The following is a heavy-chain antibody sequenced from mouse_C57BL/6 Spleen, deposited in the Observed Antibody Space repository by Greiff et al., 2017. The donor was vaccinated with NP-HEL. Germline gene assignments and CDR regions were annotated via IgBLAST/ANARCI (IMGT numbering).Heavy chain of an antibody. CDR2: IDPSDSYT. V-gene: IGHV1-69*01. CDR1: GYTFTSYW. Sequence: QVQLQQPGAELVMPGASVKLSCKASGYTFTSYWMHWVKQRPGQGLEWIGEIDPSDSYTNYNQKFKGKSTLTVDKSSSTAYMQLSSLTSADSAVYYCAIPNYYGSSYNYWGQGTTLTVSS. CDR3: AIPNYYGSSYNY. J-gene: IGHJ2*01. D-gene: IGHD1-1*01.